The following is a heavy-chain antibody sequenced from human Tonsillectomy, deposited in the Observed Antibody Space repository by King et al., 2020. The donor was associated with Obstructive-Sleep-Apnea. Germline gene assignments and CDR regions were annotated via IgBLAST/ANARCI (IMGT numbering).Heavy chain of an antibody. CDR1: GNIFTTYY. CDR3: ASDSYISRPGWLES. Sequence: QLVQSGAEVKKPGASVKVSCTASGNIFTTYYIHWVRQAPGQGLEWIGIINPSGSSTTLAQKFQGRVSMTRDTSTSPVYMELNSLRSDDTAVYYCASDSYISRPGWLESWGQGTLVSVSS. J-gene: IGHJ5*01. V-gene: IGHV1-46*01. D-gene: IGHD3-10*01. CDR2: INPSGSST.